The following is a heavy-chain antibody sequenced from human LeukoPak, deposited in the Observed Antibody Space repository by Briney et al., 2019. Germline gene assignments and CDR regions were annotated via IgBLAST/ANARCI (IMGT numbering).Heavy chain of an antibody. CDR2: ISGSGGST. V-gene: IGHV3-23*01. J-gene: IGHJ4*02. D-gene: IGHD6-13*01. CDR3: AKDLRGAAAVTLGDY. Sequence: GGSLRLSCAASGFTFSSYAMSWVRQAPGKGLEWVSAISGSGGSTCYADSVKGRFTISRDNSKNTLYPQMNSLRAEDTAVYYCAKDLRGAAAVTLGDYWGQGTLVTVSS. CDR1: GFTFSSYA.